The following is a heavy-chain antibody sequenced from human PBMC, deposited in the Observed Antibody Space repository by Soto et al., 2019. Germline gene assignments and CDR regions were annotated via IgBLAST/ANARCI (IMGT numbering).Heavy chain of an antibody. CDR3: AHEELWGGYNCFDY. D-gene: IGHD5-12*01. CDR1: GFSLSTSGVG. Sequence: QITLKESGPTLVKPTQTLTLTCTFSGFSLSTSGVGVGWIRQPPGKPLQWLALIYWDDDKRYSPSLKSRLTITKDTSKIQVVLTMTNMDPVDTATYYCAHEELWGGYNCFDYWGQGTLVTVSS. J-gene: IGHJ4*02. CDR2: IYWDDDK. V-gene: IGHV2-5*02.